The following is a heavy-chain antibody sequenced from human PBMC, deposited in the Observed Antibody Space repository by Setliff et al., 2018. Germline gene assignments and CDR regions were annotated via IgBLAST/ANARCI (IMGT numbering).Heavy chain of an antibody. V-gene: IGHV1-18*01. CDR3: LRLVRYCTKIACQATSGDEV. D-gene: IGHD2-8*01. CDR2: ISAYNGKT. Sequence: ASVKVSCKASGYTLSNSILSWVRQAPGQGLEWVGWISAYNGKTYSAQKFQDRVTLTTQTSTNMGYLELRDLRSDDTAVYYCLRLVRYCTKIACQATSGDEVWGLGTLVTVSS. J-gene: IGHJ4*02. CDR1: GYTLSNSI.